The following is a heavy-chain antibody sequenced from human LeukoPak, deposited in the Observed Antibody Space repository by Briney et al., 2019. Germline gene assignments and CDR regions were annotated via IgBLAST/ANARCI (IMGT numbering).Heavy chain of an antibody. D-gene: IGHD3-10*01. J-gene: IGHJ3*02. CDR2: ISGGTSSTT. CDR1: GFTFSSYS. V-gene: IGHV3-48*02. CDR3: AREPFGAFDI. Sequence: TGGSLRLSCAASGFTFSSYSMNWVRQAPGKGLKWVSYISGGTSSTTYYADSVKGRFTISRDNARNLLYLQMNSLRDEDTAVYYCAREPFGAFDIWGQGTMVTVSS.